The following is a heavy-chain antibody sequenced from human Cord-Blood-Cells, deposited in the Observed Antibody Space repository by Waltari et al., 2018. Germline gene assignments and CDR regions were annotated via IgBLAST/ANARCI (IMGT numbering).Heavy chain of an antibody. J-gene: IGHJ4*02. Sequence: QVQLVQSGAEVKKPEASVKVSCKVSGYTLTDLSMHWVRQAPGKGLEWMGGFEPEDGETIYAQKFQGSVTMTEDTSTDTAYMELSSLRSEDTAVYYCATDALKKRDSSGYYYWGQGTLVTVSS. V-gene: IGHV1-24*01. CDR1: GYTLTDLS. D-gene: IGHD3-22*01. CDR2: FEPEDGET. CDR3: ATDALKKRDSSGYYY.